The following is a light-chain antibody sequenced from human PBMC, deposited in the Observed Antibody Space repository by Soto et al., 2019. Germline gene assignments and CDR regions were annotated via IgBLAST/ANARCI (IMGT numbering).Light chain of an antibody. CDR3: QQYRT. V-gene: IGKV1-5*01. CDR2: DAS. Sequence: DIQMTQYPSTLSASVGDRFTITCRASQSISSWLAWYQQKPGKAPKLLIYDASSLESGVPSRFSGSGSGTEFTLTISSLQPDDFATSYCQQYRTVGPGTQVEIK. CDR1: QSISSW. J-gene: IGKJ1*01.